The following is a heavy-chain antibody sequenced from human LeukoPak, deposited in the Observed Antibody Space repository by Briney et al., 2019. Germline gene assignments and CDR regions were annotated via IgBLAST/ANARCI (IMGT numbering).Heavy chain of an antibody. V-gene: IGHV3-23*01. CDR2: ILSTGTT. CDR1: GFPFSASA. Sequence: PGGSLRLSCAASGFPFSASAMTWVRQAPGKGLEWVSHILSTGTTYYADSMRGRFTISRDNSKNTLYLQMNSLRADDTAVYYCAREQGGGYDAWGQGTLVTVSS. J-gene: IGHJ5*02. CDR3: AREQGGGYDA. D-gene: IGHD5-12*01.